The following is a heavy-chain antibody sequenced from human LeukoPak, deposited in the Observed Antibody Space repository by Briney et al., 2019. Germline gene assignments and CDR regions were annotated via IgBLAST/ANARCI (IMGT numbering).Heavy chain of an antibody. CDR1: GGSISSYY. Sequence: SETLSLTRTVSGGSISSYYWSWIRQPPGKGLEWIGYIYYSGSTNYNPSLKSRVTISVDTSKNQFSLKLSSVTAADTAVYYCARVRDYDFWSGYSGDASDIWGQGTMVTVSS. J-gene: IGHJ3*02. D-gene: IGHD3-3*01. CDR3: ARVRDYDFWSGYSGDASDI. CDR2: IYYSGST. V-gene: IGHV4-59*01.